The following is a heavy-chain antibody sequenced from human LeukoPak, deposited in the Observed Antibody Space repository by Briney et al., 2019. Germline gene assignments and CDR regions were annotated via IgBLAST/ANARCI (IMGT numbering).Heavy chain of an antibody. J-gene: IGHJ4*02. CDR2: ISAYNGNT. CDR3: ARDLLGYCSGGSCYFIDY. CDR1: GYTFTSYA. V-gene: IGHV1-18*01. Sequence: ASVKVSCKASGYTFTSYAISWVRQAPGQGLEWVGWISAYNGNTNYAQKLQGRVTMTTDTSTSTAYLELRSLRSDDTAVYYCARDLLGYCSGGSCYFIDYWGQGTLLTVSS. D-gene: IGHD2-15*01.